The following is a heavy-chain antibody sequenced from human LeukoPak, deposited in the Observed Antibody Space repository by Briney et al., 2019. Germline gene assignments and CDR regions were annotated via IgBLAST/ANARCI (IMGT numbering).Heavy chain of an antibody. CDR3: AKDLPPGIAAAGAFDY. V-gene: IGHV3-23*01. Sequence: GGSLRLSCAASAFTFSSYAMSWVRQAPGKGLEWVSAISGSGGSTYYADSVKGRFTISRDNSKNTLYLQMNSLRAEDTAVYYCAKDLPPGIAAAGAFDYWGQGTLVTVSS. CDR2: ISGSGGST. CDR1: AFTFSSYA. D-gene: IGHD6-13*01. J-gene: IGHJ4*02.